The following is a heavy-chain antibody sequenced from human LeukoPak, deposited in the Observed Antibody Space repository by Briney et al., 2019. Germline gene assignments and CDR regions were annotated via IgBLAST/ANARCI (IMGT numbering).Heavy chain of an antibody. CDR1: GFTFSSYA. D-gene: IGHD2-2*01. J-gene: IGHJ5*02. V-gene: IGHV3-30-3*01. Sequence: GSLRLSCAASGFTFSSYAMHWVRQAPGKGLEWVAVISYDGSNKYYADSVKGRFTISRDNSKNTLYLQMNSLRAEDTAVYYCARDYCSSTSCFGVNWFDPWGQGTLVTVSS. CDR3: ARDYCSSTSCFGVNWFDP. CDR2: ISYDGSNK.